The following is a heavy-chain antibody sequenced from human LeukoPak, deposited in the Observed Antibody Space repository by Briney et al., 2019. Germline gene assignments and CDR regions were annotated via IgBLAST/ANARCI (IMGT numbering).Heavy chain of an antibody. CDR2: IKQDGSEK. D-gene: IGHD2-15*01. J-gene: IGHJ4*02. CDR1: GFTFSSYA. Sequence: PGGSLRLSCAASGFTFSSYAMSWVRQAPGKGLEWVANIKQDGSEKYYVDSVKGRFTISRDNAKNSLYLQMNSLRAEDTAVYYCARSPNCSGGSCYIFGYFDYWGQGTLVTVSS. CDR3: ARSPNCSGGSCYIFGYFDY. V-gene: IGHV3-7*03.